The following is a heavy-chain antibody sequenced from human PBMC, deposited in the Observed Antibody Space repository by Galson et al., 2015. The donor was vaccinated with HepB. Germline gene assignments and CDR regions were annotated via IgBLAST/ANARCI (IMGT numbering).Heavy chain of an antibody. CDR2: ISSSSSTI. CDR3: ARAPYYYDRSGYYDAFDI. J-gene: IGHJ3*02. V-gene: IGHV3-48*01. Sequence: SLRLSCAASGFTFSSYSMNWVRQAPGKGLEWVSYISSSSSTIYYADSVKGRFTISRDNAKNSLYLQMNSLRAEDTAVYYCARAPYYYDRSGYYDAFDICFHRTMVTASS. CDR1: GFTFSSYS. D-gene: IGHD3-22*01.